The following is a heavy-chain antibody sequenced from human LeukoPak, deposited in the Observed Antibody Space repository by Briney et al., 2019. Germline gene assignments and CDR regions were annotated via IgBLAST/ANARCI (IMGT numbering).Heavy chain of an antibody. J-gene: IGHJ3*02. CDR2: ISSSSNTI. V-gene: IGHV3-48*01. CDR3: ARMRYFDWFDAFDI. CDR1: GFTFSSYN. D-gene: IGHD3-9*01. Sequence: GGSLRLSCAASGFTFSSYNMNWVRQAPGKGLEWVSYISSSSNTIYYADSVKGRFTISRDNTKNSLYLQMNSLRAEDTAVYYCARMRYFDWFDAFDIWGQGTMVTVSS.